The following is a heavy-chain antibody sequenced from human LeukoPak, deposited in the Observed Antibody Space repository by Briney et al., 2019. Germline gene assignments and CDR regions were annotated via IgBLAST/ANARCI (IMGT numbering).Heavy chain of an antibody. Sequence: SETLSLTCTVSGGSISSYYWSWIRQPPGKGLEWIGYIYYSGSTNYNPSLKSRVTISVDTSKNQFSLKLSSVTAADTAVYYCARGYDYVWGSYRRTHFDYWGQGTLVTVSS. V-gene: IGHV4-59*12. J-gene: IGHJ4*02. CDR3: ARGYDYVWGSYRRTHFDY. D-gene: IGHD3-16*02. CDR2: IYYSGST. CDR1: GGSISSYY.